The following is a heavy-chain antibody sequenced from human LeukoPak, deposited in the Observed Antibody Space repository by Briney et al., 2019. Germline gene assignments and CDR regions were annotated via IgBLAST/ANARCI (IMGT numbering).Heavy chain of an antibody. J-gene: IGHJ4*02. D-gene: IGHD6-19*01. CDR2: IYYSGST. Sequence: SETLSLTSTVSGDSINDYYWSWIRQPPGKGLEWIGYIYYSGSTNYNPSLKSRVTISLDTSKNQFSLKLTSVTAADTAVYYCARTGYNSAWSVYFDYWGQGTLVTVSS. CDR1: GDSINDYY. CDR3: ARTGYNSAWSVYFDY. V-gene: IGHV4-59*01.